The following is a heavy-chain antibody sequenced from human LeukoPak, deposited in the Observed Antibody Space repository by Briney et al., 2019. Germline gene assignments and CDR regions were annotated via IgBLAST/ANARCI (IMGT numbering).Heavy chain of an antibody. CDR3: ARDPTYSSGSDY. CDR1: GYTFTNYD. CDR2: ISAYNGNT. D-gene: IGHD6-19*01. J-gene: IGHJ4*02. V-gene: IGHV1-18*01. Sequence: SANVSCTASGYTFTNYDINWVRQSPGQGLEGMGWISAYNGNTNYAQKLQGRVTMTTDTSTSTAYMELRSLRSDDTAVYYCARDPTYSSGSDYWGQGTLVTVSS.